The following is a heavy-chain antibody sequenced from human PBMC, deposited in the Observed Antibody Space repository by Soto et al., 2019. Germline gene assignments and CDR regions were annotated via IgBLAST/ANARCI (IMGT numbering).Heavy chain of an antibody. D-gene: IGHD3-10*02. Sequence: SETLSLTCAVSGGRFSNYFWAWIRQAPGKGLEWIGEINHSGDTHFDPSLESRVTMSVDTSKNQFSLKLRSVTAADTAIYYCARRNSHDFNDKNIYVPWGQGTQFTAPQ. CDR2: INHSGDT. CDR1: GGRFSNYF. V-gene: IGHV4-34*01. J-gene: IGHJ4*02. CDR3: ARRNSHDFNDKNIYVP.